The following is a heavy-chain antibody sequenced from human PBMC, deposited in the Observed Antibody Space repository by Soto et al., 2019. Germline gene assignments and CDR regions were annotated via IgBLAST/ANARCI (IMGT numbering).Heavy chain of an antibody. D-gene: IGHD3-3*01. CDR1: GYTFTGYY. CDR3: ARGNSMNYDFWSGYSNLSWGYYYYYYYMDV. J-gene: IGHJ6*03. V-gene: IGHV1-2*04. CDR2: INPNSSGT. Sequence: GASVKVSCKASGYTFTGYYMHWVRQAPGQGLEWMGWINPNSSGTNYAQKFQGWVTMTRDTSISTAYMELSRLRSDDTAVYYCARGNSMNYDFWSGYSNLSWGYYYYYYYMDVWGKGTTVTVSS.